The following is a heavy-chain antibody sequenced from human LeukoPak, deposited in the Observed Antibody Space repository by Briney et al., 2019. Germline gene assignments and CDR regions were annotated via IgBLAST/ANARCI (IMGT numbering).Heavy chain of an antibody. Sequence: ASVKVSCKASGYTFTSYGISWVRQAPGQGLAWMGWISAYNGNTNYAQKLQGRVTMTTDTSTSTAYMELRSLRSDDTAVYYCARGRRYFERLGIDYWGQGTLVTVSS. D-gene: IGHD3-9*01. V-gene: IGHV1-18*01. CDR3: ARGRRYFERLGIDY. CDR2: ISAYNGNT. CDR1: GYTFTSYG. J-gene: IGHJ4*02.